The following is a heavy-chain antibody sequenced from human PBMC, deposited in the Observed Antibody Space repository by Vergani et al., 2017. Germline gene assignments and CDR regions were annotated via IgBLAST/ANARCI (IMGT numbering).Heavy chain of an antibody. D-gene: IGHD2-2*02. CDR2: ISYDGTQK. CDR3: AREHSRYCSSTSCYTRDY. V-gene: IGHV3-30*03. Sequence: QVHLVESGGGVVQPGRSLRLSCVVSGFTSSYYGMHWVRQAPGKGLEWVAVISYDGTQKYYADSVKGRFTISRDNAKNSLYLQMNSLRAEDTAVYYCAREHSRYCSSTSCYTRDYWGQGTLVTVSS. J-gene: IGHJ4*02. CDR1: GFTSSYYG.